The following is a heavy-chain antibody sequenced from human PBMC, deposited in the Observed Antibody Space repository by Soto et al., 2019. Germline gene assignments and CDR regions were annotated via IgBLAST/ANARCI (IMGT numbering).Heavy chain of an antibody. D-gene: IGHD1-26*01. J-gene: IGHJ4*02. CDR2: IKTKTEGGTT. CDR1: GFTFSNAW. V-gene: IGHV3-15*07. CDR3: TPTPWDVY. Sequence: EVQLVESGGGSVKPGGSLRLSCAASGFTFSNAWMNWVRQAPGKGLEWVGRIKTKTEGGTTDYAAAVKGRFTISRDDSKSTLYLQMTSLKTEDTAVYYCTPTPWDVYWGQGTLVTVSS.